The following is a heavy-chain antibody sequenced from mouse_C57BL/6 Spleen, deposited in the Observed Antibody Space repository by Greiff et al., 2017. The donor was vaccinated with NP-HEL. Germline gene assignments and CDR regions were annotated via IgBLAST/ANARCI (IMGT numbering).Heavy chain of an antibody. Sequence: QVQLQQPGAELVKPGASVKLSCKASGYTFTSYWMHWVKQRPGQGLEWIGMIHPNSGSTNYNEKFKSKATLTVDKSSSTAYMQLSSLTSEDSAVYYCAREEGDGYPFADWGQGTLVTVSA. D-gene: IGHD2-3*01. CDR1: GYTFTSYW. J-gene: IGHJ3*01. CDR2: IHPNSGST. CDR3: AREEGDGYPFAD. V-gene: IGHV1-64*01.